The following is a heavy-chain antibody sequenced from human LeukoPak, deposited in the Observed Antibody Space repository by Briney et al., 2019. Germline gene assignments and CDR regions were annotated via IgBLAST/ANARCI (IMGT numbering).Heavy chain of an antibody. CDR1: GFTFSSYG. V-gene: IGHV3-30*02. CDR3: ARAVDKGTGYYMDF. CDR2: IRYDGSNK. J-gene: IGHJ4*02. Sequence: PGGSLRLSCAASGFTFSSYGMHWVRQAPGKGLEWVAFIRYDGSNKYYADSVKGRFTISRDNSKNTLYLQMNSLRAEDTAMYYCARAVDKGTGYYMDFWGQGTLVTVSS. D-gene: IGHD3-22*01.